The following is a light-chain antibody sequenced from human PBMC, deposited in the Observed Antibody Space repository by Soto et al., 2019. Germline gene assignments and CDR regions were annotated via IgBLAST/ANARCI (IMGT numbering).Light chain of an antibody. CDR2: DAS. CDR3: QVRDNWPLMYI. J-gene: IGKJ2*01. V-gene: IGKV3-11*01. CDR1: QTVISY. Sequence: ETVLTQSPVTLSLSPGERAALSCRASQTVISYLAWYQQKPGQAPRLLIYDASKRAAGIPARFSGSGSGTDFTLTINSLEPEDFAVYYGQVRDNWPLMYIIGQGTKLEI.